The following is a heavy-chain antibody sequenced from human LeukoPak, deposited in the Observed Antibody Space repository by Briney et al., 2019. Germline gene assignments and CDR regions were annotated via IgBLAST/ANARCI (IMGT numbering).Heavy chain of an antibody. CDR1: GGYISSSSYY. CDR3: AMYRGLTMFDY. J-gene: IGHJ4*02. Sequence: SETLSLTCIVSGGYISSSSYYWGWIRQPPGKGLEWIGSITDDGSTSYNPSLKSRVTISVDTSKNQFSLKLSSVTAADTAVYHCAMYRGLTMFDYWGQGTLVTVSS. CDR2: ITDDGST. V-gene: IGHV4-39*01. D-gene: IGHD3/OR15-3a*01.